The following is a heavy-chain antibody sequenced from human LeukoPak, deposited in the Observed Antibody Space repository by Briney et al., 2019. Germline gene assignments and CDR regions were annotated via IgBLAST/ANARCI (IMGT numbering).Heavy chain of an antibody. CDR3: ARDAIVGATGFDY. J-gene: IGHJ4*02. CDR2: IYYSGST. CDR1: GGSFSGYY. D-gene: IGHD1-26*01. V-gene: IGHV4-34*01. Sequence: SETLSLTCAVYGGSFSGYYWTWIRQPPGKGLEWIGSIYYSGSTYYNPSLESRVTISVDTSKNQFSLKLSSVTAADTAVYYCARDAIVGATGFDYWGQGTLVTVSS.